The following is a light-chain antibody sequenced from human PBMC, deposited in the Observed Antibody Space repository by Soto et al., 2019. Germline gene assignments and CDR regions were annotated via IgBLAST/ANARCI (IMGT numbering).Light chain of an antibody. CDR2: GAS. Sequence: EIVLTQSPGTLSLSPGERATLSCRAVQRVSSSYLAWYQQKPGQAPRLLIYGASSRATGIPDRFSGSGSGPDFTLTISRLEPEDFAVYYCQQYHTSPLTFGPGTKVDIQ. V-gene: IGKV3-20*01. CDR3: QQYHTSPLT. J-gene: IGKJ3*01. CDR1: QRVSSSY.